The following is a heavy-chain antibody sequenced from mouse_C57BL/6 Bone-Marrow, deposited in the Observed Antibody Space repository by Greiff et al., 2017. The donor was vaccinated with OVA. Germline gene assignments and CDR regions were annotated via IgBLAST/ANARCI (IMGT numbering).Heavy chain of an antibody. CDR1: GFSLTSYG. CDR3: ATLTTVVATDYAMDY. V-gene: IGHV2-2*01. CDR2: IWSGGST. D-gene: IGHD1-1*01. J-gene: IGHJ4*01. Sequence: QVQLQQSGPGLVQPSQSLSITCTVSGFSLTSYGVHWVRQSPGKGLEWLGVIWSGGSTDYNAAFISRLSISKDNSKSQVFFKMNSLQADDTAIYYCATLTTVVATDYAMDYWGQGTSGTVSS.